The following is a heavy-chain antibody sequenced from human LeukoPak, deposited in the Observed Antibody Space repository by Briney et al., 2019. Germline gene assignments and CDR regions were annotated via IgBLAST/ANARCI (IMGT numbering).Heavy chain of an antibody. V-gene: IGHV5-51*01. CDR3: ARRPYYDTSGYFLN. J-gene: IGHJ4*02. CDR1: EYIFTNYW. D-gene: IGHD3-22*01. CDR2: IYPGDSNT. Sequence: GESLKISCKGSEYIFTNYWIGWVRQMPGKGLEWMGIIYPGDSNTRYSPSFQGQVTISADKSISTAYLQWSSLKASDTAIYYCARRPYYDTSGYFLNWGQGTLVTVSS.